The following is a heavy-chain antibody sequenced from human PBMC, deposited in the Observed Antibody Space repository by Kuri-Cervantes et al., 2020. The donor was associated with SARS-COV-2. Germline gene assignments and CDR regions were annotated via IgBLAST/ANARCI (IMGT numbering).Heavy chain of an antibody. D-gene: IGHD3-22*01. CDR3: ARDPEGSVVTPYFDY. CDR1: GYTFTSYY. J-gene: IGHJ4*02. Sequence: ASVKVSCKASGYTFTSYYMHWVRQAPGQGLEWMGIINPSGGSTSYAQKFQGRVTMTRDTSTSTVYMELSSLRPEDTAVYYCARDPEGSVVTPYFDYWGQGTLVTVSS. V-gene: IGHV1-46*01. CDR2: INPSGGST.